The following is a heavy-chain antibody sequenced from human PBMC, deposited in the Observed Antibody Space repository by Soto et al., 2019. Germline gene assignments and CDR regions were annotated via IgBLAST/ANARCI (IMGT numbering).Heavy chain of an antibody. V-gene: IGHV4-34*01. J-gene: IGHJ4*02. CDR3: ASGVSGVHDY. CDR1: GGSFSGYY. Sequence: SETLSLTCAVYGGSFSGYYWSWIRQPPGKGLEWIGEINHSGSTNYNPSLKSRVTISVDTSKNQFSLKLSSVTAADTAVYYCASGVSGVHDYWGQGTLVTVSS. D-gene: IGHD1-26*01. CDR2: INHSGST.